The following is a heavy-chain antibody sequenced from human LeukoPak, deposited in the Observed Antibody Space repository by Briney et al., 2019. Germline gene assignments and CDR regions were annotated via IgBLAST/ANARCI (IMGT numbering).Heavy chain of an antibody. V-gene: IGHV3-30*03. CDR3: ARDWGSGNSYYFDY. Sequence: PGRSLRLSCAASGFTFSSYGMHWVRQAPGKGLEWVAVISYDGNNKYYEDSVKGRFTISRDNSKNTLYLQMNSLRAEDTAVYYCARDWGSGNSYYFDYWGQGTLVTVSS. CDR2: ISYDGNNK. J-gene: IGHJ4*02. CDR1: GFTFSSYG. D-gene: IGHD3-10*01.